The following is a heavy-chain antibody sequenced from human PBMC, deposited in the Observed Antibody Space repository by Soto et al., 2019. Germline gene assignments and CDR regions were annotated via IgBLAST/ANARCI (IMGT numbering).Heavy chain of an antibody. V-gene: IGHV4-39*01. CDR1: GGSISSSSYY. J-gene: IGHJ6*02. CDR2: IYYSGST. CDR3: ARHYPWGGYYYYGMDV. Sequence: SETLSLTCTVSGGSISSSSYYWGWIRQPPGKGLEWIGSIYYSGSTYYNPSLKSRVTISVDMSKNQFSLKLSSVTAADTAVYYCARHYPWGGYYYYGMDVWGQGTTVTVSS. D-gene: IGHD3-16*01.